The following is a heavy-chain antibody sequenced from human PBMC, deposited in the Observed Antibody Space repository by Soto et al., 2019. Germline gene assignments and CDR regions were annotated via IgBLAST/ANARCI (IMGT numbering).Heavy chain of an antibody. V-gene: IGHV4-4*07. D-gene: IGHD1-20*01. CDR2: IYSSGNT. Sequence: SQNLSLSSTVSAGSLRPHTYTLFRQPAGKGLEWIGRIYSSGNTVYNASLKSRVTMSIDMSKNKFSLKLSSMTAADTAVYYCVRDVESPCISGSWGPYDIRAQGTLDIVSS. CDR1: AGSLRPHT. CDR3: VRDVESPCISGSWGPYDI. J-gene: IGHJ3*02.